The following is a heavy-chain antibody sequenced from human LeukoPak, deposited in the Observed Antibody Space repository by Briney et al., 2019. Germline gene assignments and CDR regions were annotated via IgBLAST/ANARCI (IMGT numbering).Heavy chain of an antibody. Sequence: SVTVSCKASGYTFNGYYMHWVRPAPGQGREWKGRINPHSGGTNYAQKFQGRVTMTRDTSISTAYMEPSRLRSDDTAVYYCARNAIPFDYWGQGTLVTVSS. D-gene: IGHD2-8*01. V-gene: IGHV1-2*06. CDR2: INPHSGGT. CDR1: GYTFNGYY. CDR3: ARNAIPFDY. J-gene: IGHJ4*02.